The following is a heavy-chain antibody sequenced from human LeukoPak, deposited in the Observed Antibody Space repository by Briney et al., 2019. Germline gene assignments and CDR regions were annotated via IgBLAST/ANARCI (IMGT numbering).Heavy chain of an antibody. J-gene: IGHJ4*02. D-gene: IGHD3-22*01. V-gene: IGHV3-21*01. CDR3: ARDWGYYESSGYYYTYYFDY. CDR2: FSSVSGYI. CDR1: GFTFSSYA. Sequence: GGSLRLSCAASGFTFSSYAMSWVHQAPGKGREWVSSFSSVSGYIYYEESVKHRFTISRDNAKHSLYLQMSSLRNEDTAVYYCARDWGYYESSGYYYTYYFDYWGQGTLVTVSS.